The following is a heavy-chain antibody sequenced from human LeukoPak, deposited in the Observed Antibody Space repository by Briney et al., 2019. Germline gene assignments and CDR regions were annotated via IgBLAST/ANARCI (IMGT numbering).Heavy chain of an antibody. CDR1: GGSISSYY. CDR2: IYYSGST. J-gene: IGHJ4*02. CDR3: ARGKVQYYDFWSGYYYFDY. Sequence: SETLSLTCTVSGGSISSYYWSWVRQPPGKGLEWIGYIYYSGSTNYNPSLKSRVTISVDTSKNQFSLKLSSVTAADTAVYYCARGKVQYYDFWSGYYYFDYWGQGTLVTVSP. V-gene: IGHV4-59*01. D-gene: IGHD3-3*01.